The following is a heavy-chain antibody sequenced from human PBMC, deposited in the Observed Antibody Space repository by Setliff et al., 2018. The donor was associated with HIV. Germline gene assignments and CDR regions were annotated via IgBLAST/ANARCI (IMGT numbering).Heavy chain of an antibody. CDR1: GFTFSDYY. CDR3: ASPSPYCTTASCPEYFLH. J-gene: IGHJ1*01. D-gene: IGHD2-2*01. CDR2: IKPDGSEQ. V-gene: IGHV3-7*01. Sequence: TGGSLRLSCAASGFTFSDYYMSWIRQAPGKGLEWVASIKPDGSEQYYVDSVKGRFTISRDNAKNSLHLQMHSLGADDTAIYYCASPSPYCTTASCPEYFLHWGQGTLVTVSS.